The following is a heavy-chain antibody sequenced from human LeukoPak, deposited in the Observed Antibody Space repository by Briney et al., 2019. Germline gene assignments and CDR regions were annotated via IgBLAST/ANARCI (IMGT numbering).Heavy chain of an antibody. CDR3: ARDPGTDYDILTGYPPPPHWYFDL. CDR1: GGSISSYY. Sequence: PSETLSLTCTVSGGSISSYYWSWIRQPPGKGLEWIGYIYYSGSTNYNPSLKSRVTISVDTSKNQFSLKLSSVTAADTAVYYCARDPGTDYDILTGYPPPPHWYFDLWGRGTLVTVSS. D-gene: IGHD3-9*01. V-gene: IGHV4-59*12. J-gene: IGHJ2*01. CDR2: IYYSGST.